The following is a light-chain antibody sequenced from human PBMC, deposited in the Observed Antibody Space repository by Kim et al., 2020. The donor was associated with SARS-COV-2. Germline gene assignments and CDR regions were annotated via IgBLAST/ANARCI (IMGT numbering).Light chain of an antibody. V-gene: IGKV3-20*01. Sequence: SPGHRGSLSCRGGHRVSSSYLAWYQQKRGQAPRLLIYGASSRDTGIPDRFSGSGSRTDFTLTISRLEPEDVAVYYCQQYGSSPLTFGGGTKVDIK. CDR3: QQYGSSPLT. J-gene: IGKJ4*01. CDR2: GAS. CDR1: HRVSSSY.